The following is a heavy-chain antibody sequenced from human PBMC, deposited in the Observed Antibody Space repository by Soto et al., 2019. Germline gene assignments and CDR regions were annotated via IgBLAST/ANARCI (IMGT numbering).Heavy chain of an antibody. J-gene: IGHJ3*02. CDR1: GFTFSSYG. V-gene: IGHV3-30*18. CDR3: AKDNGSGCDWLRVGDASDI. Sequence: QVQLVESGGGVVQPGRSLRLSCAASGFTFSSYGMHWVRQAPGKGLEWVAVISYDGSNKYYADSVKGRLTISRDNSKNXLSXQMNSLRGEDTAVYYCAKDNGSGCDWLRVGDASDIWGQGTMGTVSS. D-gene: IGHD5-12*01. CDR2: ISYDGSNK.